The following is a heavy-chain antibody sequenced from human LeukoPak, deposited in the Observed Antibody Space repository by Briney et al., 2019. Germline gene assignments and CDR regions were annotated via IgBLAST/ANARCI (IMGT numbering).Heavy chain of an antibody. D-gene: IGHD6-19*01. V-gene: IGHV3-7*01. J-gene: IGHJ3*02. CDR2: IKQDGSEK. CDR1: GFTFSSYW. Sequence: GGSLRLSCAASGFTFSSYWMSWVRQAPGKGLEWVANIKQDGSEKYYVDSVKGRFTISRDNAKNSLYLQKNSLRAEDTAVYYCAREDSSGWYSDAFDIWGQGTMVTVSS. CDR3: AREDSSGWYSDAFDI.